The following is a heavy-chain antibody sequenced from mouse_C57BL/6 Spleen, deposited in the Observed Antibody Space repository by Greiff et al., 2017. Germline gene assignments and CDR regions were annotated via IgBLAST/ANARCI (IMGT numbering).Heavy chain of an antibody. V-gene: IGHV1-82*01. CDR3: ARGGRYYDYYAMDY. Sequence: VQLVESGPELVKPGASVKISCKASGYAFSSSWMNWVKQRPGKGLEWIGRIYPGDGDTNYNGKFKGKATLTADKSSSTAYMQLSSLTSEDSAVYFCARGGRYYDYYAMDYWGQGTSVTVSS. CDR2: IYPGDGDT. J-gene: IGHJ4*01. D-gene: IGHD1-1*02. CDR1: GYAFSSSW.